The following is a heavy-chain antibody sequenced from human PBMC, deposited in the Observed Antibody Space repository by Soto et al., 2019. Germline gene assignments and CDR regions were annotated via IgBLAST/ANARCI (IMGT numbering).Heavy chain of an antibody. CDR3: ARGRWTQTTADCYLDY. D-gene: IGHD1-1*01. Sequence: QVQLVQSGAEVKKPGASVKVSCKASGYTFTSYAMHWVRQAPGQRPEWMGWINAGNGKTKYSEKFQGRVTITRDTSASTAYMELSSLRSEDTAVYNCARGRWTQTTADCYLDYWGQGTLVTVSS. CDR2: INAGNGKT. J-gene: IGHJ4*02. V-gene: IGHV1-3*01. CDR1: GYTFTSYA.